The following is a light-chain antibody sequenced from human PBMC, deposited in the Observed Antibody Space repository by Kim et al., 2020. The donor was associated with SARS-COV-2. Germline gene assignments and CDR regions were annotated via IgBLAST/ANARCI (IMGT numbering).Light chain of an antibody. CDR1: QSLVYSDVNIY. Sequence: PAANSCMSSQSLVYSDVNIYLNWFHQRPGQSPRRLIYKVSNRDSGVPDRFSGSGSGTDFTLQISRVEAEDVVVYYCMQGTHWPFTFGPGTKVDIK. J-gene: IGKJ3*01. CDR2: KVS. V-gene: IGKV2-30*01. CDR3: MQGTHWPFT.